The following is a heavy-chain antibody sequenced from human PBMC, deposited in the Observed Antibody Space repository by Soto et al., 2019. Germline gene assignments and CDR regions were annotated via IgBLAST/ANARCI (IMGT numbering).Heavy chain of an antibody. Sequence: EVQLLESGGGLVQPGGSLRLSCAASGFTFSSYAMNWVRQAPGKGLEWVSVISGSGDSTYYADSVKGRFTISRDNSKNTLYLQMNSLSAEDTAIYYCARRNSGWYFDLWGRGTLVPVSS. D-gene: IGHD4-4*01. J-gene: IGHJ2*01. CDR1: GFTFSSYA. CDR3: ARRNSGWYFDL. CDR2: ISGSGDST. V-gene: IGHV3-23*01.